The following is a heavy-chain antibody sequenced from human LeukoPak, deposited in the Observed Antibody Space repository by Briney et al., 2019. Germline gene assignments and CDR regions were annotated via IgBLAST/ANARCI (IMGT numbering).Heavy chain of an antibody. V-gene: IGHV4-39*01. Sequence: PSETLSLTCTVSGGSITSSSYYWGWIRQPPGKGLEWIGSMSYSGGTYYNPSLKSRLTISLHTSKNQFSLRLSSVTAADTAVYYCARYDYVDTTYFDYWGQGTLVTVSS. CDR3: ARYDYVDTTYFDY. J-gene: IGHJ4*02. D-gene: IGHD5-18*01. CDR2: MSYSGGT. CDR1: GGSITSSSYY.